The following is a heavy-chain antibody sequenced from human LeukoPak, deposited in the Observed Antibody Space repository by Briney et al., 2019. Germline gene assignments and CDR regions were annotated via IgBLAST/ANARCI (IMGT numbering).Heavy chain of an antibody. D-gene: IGHD2-2*01. Sequence: GASVKVSCKASGYTFTSYGISWVRQAPGQGLEWMGWISAYNGNTNYAQKLQGRVTMTTDTSTSTAYMELSSLRSEDTAVYYCARGDIVVVPAATYWYFDLWGRGTLVTVSS. CDR3: ARGDIVVVPAATYWYFDL. CDR1: GYTFTSYG. J-gene: IGHJ2*01. CDR2: ISAYNGNT. V-gene: IGHV1-18*01.